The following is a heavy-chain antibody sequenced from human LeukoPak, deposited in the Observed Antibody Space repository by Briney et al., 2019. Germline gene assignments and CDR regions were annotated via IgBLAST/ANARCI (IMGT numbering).Heavy chain of an antibody. J-gene: IGHJ4*02. V-gene: IGHV4-34*01. CDR2: INHSGST. CDR1: GGSFSGYY. D-gene: IGHD3-22*01. CDR3: AHEDYNDFNSFDF. Sequence: PSETLSLTCAVYGGSFSGYYWSWIRQPPGKGLEWIGEINHSGSTYYNTSLQSRATLSVDTSTNQFSLKLTSVTAADTAVYFCAHEDYNDFNSFDFWGQGTLVTVSS.